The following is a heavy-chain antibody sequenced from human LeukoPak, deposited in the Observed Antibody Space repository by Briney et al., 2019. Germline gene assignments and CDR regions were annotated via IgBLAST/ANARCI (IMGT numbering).Heavy chain of an antibody. Sequence: KPSETLSLTCTGSGGSITSYYWSWIRQPAGKGLEWIGRIYTSGSTNYNPSLKSRVTMSVDTSKNQFSLKLSSVTAADTAVYYCARATRRYSPGSAFDIWGQGTMVTVSS. CDR1: GGSITSYY. CDR2: IYTSGST. D-gene: IGHD6-13*01. V-gene: IGHV4-4*07. CDR3: ARATRRYSPGSAFDI. J-gene: IGHJ3*02.